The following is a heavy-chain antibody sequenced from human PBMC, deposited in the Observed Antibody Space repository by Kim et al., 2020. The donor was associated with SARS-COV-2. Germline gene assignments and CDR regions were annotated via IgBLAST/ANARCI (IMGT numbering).Heavy chain of an antibody. J-gene: IGHJ3*02. CDR1: GGTFSSYA. D-gene: IGHD3-22*01. Sequence: SVKVSCKASGGTFSSYAISWVRQAPGQGLEWMGGIIPIFGTANYAQKFQGRVTITADESTSTAYMELSSLRSEDTAVYYCARDWNYYDSSGSGAFDIWGQGTMVTVSS. CDR3: ARDWNYYDSSGSGAFDI. CDR2: IIPIFGTA. V-gene: IGHV1-69*13.